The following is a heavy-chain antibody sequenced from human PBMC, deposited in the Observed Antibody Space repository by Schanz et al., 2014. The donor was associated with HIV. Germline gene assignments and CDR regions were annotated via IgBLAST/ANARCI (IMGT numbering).Heavy chain of an antibody. CDR1: GFTFRDYA. V-gene: IGHV3-30*04. CDR2: ISYDRRHQ. Sequence: QVQLVESGGGVVQPGRSLRLSCAASGFTFRDYALHWVRQAPGKGLEWVAVISYDRRHQYYAESVKGQFTISRDNSKNTLYLQMNSLRAEDTAVYYCAKEEQQLGGVGGYHFDYWGQGTLVTVSS. J-gene: IGHJ4*02. CDR3: AKEEQQLGGVGGYHFDY. D-gene: IGHD6-13*01.